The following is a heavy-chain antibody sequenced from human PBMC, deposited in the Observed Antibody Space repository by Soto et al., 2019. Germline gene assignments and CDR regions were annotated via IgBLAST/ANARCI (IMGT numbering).Heavy chain of an antibody. J-gene: IGHJ4*02. CDR1: GDSFSTSNYY. Sequence: LETLSLTCTVSGDSFSTSNYYWGWIRQPPGKGLEWIGNIFYGGGTGVTYYNPSLKSRVIISVDTSKNQFSLKLRSITAADTAFYFCARRGGGDSLFDSWGQGKLVTVSS. CDR3: ARRGGGDSLFDS. D-gene: IGHD4-17*01. CDR2: IFYGGGTGVT. V-gene: IGHV4-39*01.